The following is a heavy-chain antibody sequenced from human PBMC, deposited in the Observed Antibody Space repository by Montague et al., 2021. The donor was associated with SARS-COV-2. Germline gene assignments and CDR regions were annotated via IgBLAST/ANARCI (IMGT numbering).Heavy chain of an antibody. D-gene: IGHD3-10*01. V-gene: IGHV4-34*01. CDR1: GGSFSTYS. CDR2: IHHGGST. Sequence: SETLSLTCAVHGGSFSTYSWNWTRQPPGKGLEWIGVIHHGGSTNYNPSLKSRATISADTPKNQFSLKLTSVAAAETAVYYCARLGDGVVPSPILGVGPYYSYYYMDVWGKGTTVAVSS. CDR3: ARLGDGVVPSPILGVGPYYSYYYMDV. J-gene: IGHJ6*03.